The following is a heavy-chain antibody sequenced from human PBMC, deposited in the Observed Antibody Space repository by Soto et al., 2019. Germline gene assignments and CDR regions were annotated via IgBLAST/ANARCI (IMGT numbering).Heavy chain of an antibody. CDR1: GFTFSSYW. Sequence: GGSLRLSCAASGFTFSSYWMSWVRQAPGKGLEWVANIKQDGSEKYYVDSVKGRFTISRDNAKNSLYLQMNSLRAEDTAVYYCARVYSSSWSNYYYYGMDVWGQGTTVTVSS. CDR3: ARVYSSSWSNYYYYGMDV. CDR2: IKQDGSEK. J-gene: IGHJ6*02. D-gene: IGHD6-13*01. V-gene: IGHV3-7*05.